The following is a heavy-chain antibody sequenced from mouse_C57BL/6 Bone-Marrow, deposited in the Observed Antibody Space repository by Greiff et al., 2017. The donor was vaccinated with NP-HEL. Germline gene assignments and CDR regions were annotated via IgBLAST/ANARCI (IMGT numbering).Heavy chain of an antibody. V-gene: IGHV1-19*01. CDR1: GYTFTDYY. CDR3: ARYGQLRLRSYFDY. D-gene: IGHD3-2*02. Sequence: EVQLQQSGPVLVKPGASVKMSCKASGYTFTDYYMNWVKQSHGKSLGWIGVINPYNGGTSYNQKFKGKATLTVDKSSSTAYMELNSLTSEDSAVYYCARYGQLRLRSYFDYWGQGTTLTVSS. J-gene: IGHJ2*01. CDR2: INPYNGGT.